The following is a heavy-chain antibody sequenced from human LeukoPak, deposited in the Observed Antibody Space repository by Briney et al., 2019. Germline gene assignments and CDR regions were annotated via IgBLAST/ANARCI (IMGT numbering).Heavy chain of an antibody. CDR3: ARSSFSSGWYEPYYFDY. CDR2: ISSSGNAI. V-gene: IGHV3-48*04. CDR1: GFTFSSYS. D-gene: IGHD6-19*01. J-gene: IGHJ4*02. Sequence: QAGGSLRLSCAASGFTFSSYSMNWVRQAPGKGLEWVLYISSSGNAIYYADSVKGRFTISRDNAKNSLYLQMNSLRAEDTAIYYCARSSFSSGWYEPYYFDYWGQGTLVTVSS.